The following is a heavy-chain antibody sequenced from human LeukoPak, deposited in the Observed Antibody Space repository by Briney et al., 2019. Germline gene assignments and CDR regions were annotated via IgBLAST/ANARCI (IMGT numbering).Heavy chain of an antibody. D-gene: IGHD3-22*01. Sequence: PSETLSLTCAVYGGSFSGYYWSWIREPPGKRLERIGEINHSGSTNYNPSLKSRVTISVDTSKNQFSLKLSSVTAADTAVYYCARGPPYYDSSGSNEPTDYWGQGTLVTVSS. J-gene: IGHJ4*02. V-gene: IGHV4-34*01. CDR2: INHSGST. CDR1: GGSFSGYY. CDR3: ARGPPYYDSSGSNEPTDY.